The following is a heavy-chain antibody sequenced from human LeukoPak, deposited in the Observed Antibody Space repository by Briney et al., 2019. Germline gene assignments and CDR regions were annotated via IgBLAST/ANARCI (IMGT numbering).Heavy chain of an antibody. V-gene: IGHV4-59*01. Sequence: PSETPSLTCTVSGGSISSYYWSWIRQPPGKGLEWIGYIYYSGSTNYNPSLKSRVTISVDTSKNQFSLKLSSVTAADTAVYYCAREDRDYDFWSGYPQYNWFDPWGQGTLVTVSS. CDR3: AREDRDYDFWSGYPQYNWFDP. D-gene: IGHD3-3*01. CDR2: IYYSGST. CDR1: GGSISSYY. J-gene: IGHJ5*02.